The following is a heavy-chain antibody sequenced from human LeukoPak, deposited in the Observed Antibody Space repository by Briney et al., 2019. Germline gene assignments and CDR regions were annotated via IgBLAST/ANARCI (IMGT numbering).Heavy chain of an antibody. V-gene: IGHV3-30*04. CDR3: ARDRFSMVRGPLYYYYGMDV. CDR2: ISYDGSNK. D-gene: IGHD3-10*01. Sequence: TGGSLRLSCAASGFTFSSYAMPWVRQAPGKGLDWVAVISYDGSNKYYADSVKGRFTISRDNSKNTLYLQMNSLRAEDTAVYYCARDRFSMVRGPLYYYYGMDVWGQGTTVTVSS. CDR1: GFTFSSYA. J-gene: IGHJ6*02.